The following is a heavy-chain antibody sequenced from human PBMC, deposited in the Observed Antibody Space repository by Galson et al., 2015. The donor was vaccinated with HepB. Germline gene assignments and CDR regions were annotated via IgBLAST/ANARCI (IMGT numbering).Heavy chain of an antibody. CDR2: ISRNSGSI. CDR3: AKEPAAGLTWDYFDY. CDR1: GFTFDDYA. Sequence: SLRLSCAASGFTFDDYAMHWVRQAPGKGLEWVSGISRNSGSIGYADSVKGRFTISRDNAKNSLYLQMNSLRAEDTALYYCAKEPAAGLTWDYFDYWGQGTLVTVSS. J-gene: IGHJ4*02. D-gene: IGHD6-13*01. V-gene: IGHV3-9*01.